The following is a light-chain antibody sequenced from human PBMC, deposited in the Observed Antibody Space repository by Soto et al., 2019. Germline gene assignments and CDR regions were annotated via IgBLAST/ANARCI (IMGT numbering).Light chain of an antibody. CDR2: AAS. CDR1: QSISSY. CDR3: QQSYSTLGT. J-gene: IGKJ1*01. V-gene: IGKV1-39*01. Sequence: DIRMTHSPASLSSSVGDRVTITCRASQSISSYLNWYQQKPGQAPKLLIYAASSLQSGVPSRFSGSGSGTDFTLTISSLQPEDFASYYCQQSYSTLGTFGQGTKVDIK.